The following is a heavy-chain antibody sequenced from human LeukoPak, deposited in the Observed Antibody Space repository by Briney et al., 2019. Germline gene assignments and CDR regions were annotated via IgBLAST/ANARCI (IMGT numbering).Heavy chain of an antibody. Sequence: SGGSLRLSCAASGFTFSSYEMNWVRQAPGKGLVWVSDIANDEYGYVTRYADSVKGRFTISRDNAKNTLYLQMNSLRAEDTAVYYCAREWSAFDIWGRGTMVTVSS. CDR2: IANDEYGYVT. J-gene: IGHJ3*02. CDR3: AREWSAFDI. CDR1: GFTFSSYE. D-gene: IGHD2-8*01. V-gene: IGHV3-74*01.